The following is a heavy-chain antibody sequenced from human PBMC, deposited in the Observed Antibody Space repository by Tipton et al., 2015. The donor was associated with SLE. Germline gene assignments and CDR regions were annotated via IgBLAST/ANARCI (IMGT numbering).Heavy chain of an antibody. CDR2: IHSDSSGT. J-gene: IGHJ4*02. CDR1: GFTFSSTA. V-gene: IGHV3-23*03. Sequence: SLRLSCAASGFTFSSTAMSWVRLAPGKGLEWVSFIHSDSSGTYSADSVKGRFTISRDNSKNTLYLEMNSLRAEDTAVYYCAKDPGGPFDYWGRGTLVTVSA. CDR3: AKDPGGPFDY. D-gene: IGHD3-10*01.